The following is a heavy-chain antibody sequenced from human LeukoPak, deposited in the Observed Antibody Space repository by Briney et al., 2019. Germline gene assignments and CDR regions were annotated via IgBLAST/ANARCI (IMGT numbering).Heavy chain of an antibody. Sequence: GGSLRLSCAASGFTFSSYWMHWVRQAPGKGPVWVARTDRDGSSTAYADSVKGRFTISKDNAKNTLYLLMNSLRAEDTAVYYCARDSVEWYIFDYWGQGTLVTVSS. CDR3: ARDSVEWYIFDY. CDR1: GFTFSSYW. D-gene: IGHD3-3*01. V-gene: IGHV3-74*01. J-gene: IGHJ4*02. CDR2: TDRDGSST.